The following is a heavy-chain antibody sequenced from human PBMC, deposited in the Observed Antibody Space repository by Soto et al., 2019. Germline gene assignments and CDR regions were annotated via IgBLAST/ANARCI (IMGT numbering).Heavy chain of an antibody. V-gene: IGHV3-30*18. D-gene: IGHD6-6*01. CDR1: GFTFNIYA. CDR3: AKDQASGQGSFDS. J-gene: IGHJ4*02. Sequence: LRLSCAASGFTFNIYAMHWVRQAPDKGLEWVALISYDGSNQYYADSVKGRFTISRDNSKNTLFLQMNSLRADDTAVYYCAKDQASGQGSFDSWGEGTLVTVCS. CDR2: ISYDGSNQ.